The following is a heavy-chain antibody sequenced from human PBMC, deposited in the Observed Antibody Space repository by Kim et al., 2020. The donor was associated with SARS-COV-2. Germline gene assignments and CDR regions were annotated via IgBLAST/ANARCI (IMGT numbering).Heavy chain of an antibody. V-gene: IGHV3-74*01. D-gene: IGHD6-25*01. Sequence: GGSLRLSCAASGFTFSSYWMHWVRQAPGKGLVWVSRLNSDGSSTSYADSVKGRFTISRDNAKNTLYLQMNSLRAEDTAVYYCARDGAPIAANAFDIWGQGTMVTVSS. CDR3: ARDGAPIAANAFDI. CDR1: GFTFSSYW. CDR2: LNSDGSST. J-gene: IGHJ3*02.